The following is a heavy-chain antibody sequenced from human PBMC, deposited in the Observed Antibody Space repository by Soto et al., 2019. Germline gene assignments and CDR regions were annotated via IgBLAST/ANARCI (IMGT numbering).Heavy chain of an antibody. CDR1: GFSITDYA. Sequence: EVQLLESGGGFIQPGGSLRLSCSASGFSITDYAMSWVRQAPGKGLEWVSSISDSGTKTFYGDSVKGRFAISRDTSKNTVYMQMNNLRAEDTALYYCAKDGIRKDDSWGQGTVVTVSS. V-gene: IGHV3-23*01. CDR3: AKDGIRKDDS. J-gene: IGHJ4*02. CDR2: ISDSGTKT.